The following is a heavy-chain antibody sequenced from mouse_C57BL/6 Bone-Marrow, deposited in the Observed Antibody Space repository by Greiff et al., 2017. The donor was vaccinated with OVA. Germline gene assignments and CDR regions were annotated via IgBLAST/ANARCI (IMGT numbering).Heavy chain of an antibody. CDR1: GFTFSDFY. CDR3: ARDDYYWYFDV. Sequence: EVKVVESGGGLVQSGRSLRLSCATSGFTFSDFYMEWVRQAPGKGLEWIAASRNKANDYTTEYSASVKGRFIVSRDTSQSILYHQMNALRAEDTAIYYCARDDYYWYFDVWGTGTTVTVSS. V-gene: IGHV7-1*01. CDR2: SRNKANDYTT. J-gene: IGHJ1*03.